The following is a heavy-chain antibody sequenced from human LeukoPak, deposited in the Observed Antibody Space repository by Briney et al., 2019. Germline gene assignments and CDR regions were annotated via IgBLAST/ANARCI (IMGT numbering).Heavy chain of an antibody. CDR3: AREYNWFDP. CDR2: IYTSGST. CDR1: GGSISSGSYY. J-gene: IGHJ5*02. V-gene: IGHV4-61*02. Sequence: TLSLTCTVSGGSISSGSYYWSWIRQPAGKGLEWIGRIYTSGSTNYNPSLKSRVTISVDTSKNQFSLKLSSVTAADTAVYYCAREYNWFDPWGQGTLVTVSS.